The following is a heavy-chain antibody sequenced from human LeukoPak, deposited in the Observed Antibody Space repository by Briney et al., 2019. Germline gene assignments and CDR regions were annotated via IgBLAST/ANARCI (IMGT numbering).Heavy chain of an antibody. Sequence: SETLSLTCSVSGGSIRISHYYWGWIRQPPGKGLEWIGSVYYSGRTDYPPSLKSRITILVDTSKKQFSLKLSSVTAADTAVYYCARVSDYEGSDVVYYYLDVWGKGTTVNISS. D-gene: IGHD4/OR15-4a*01. CDR2: VYYSGRT. J-gene: IGHJ6*03. V-gene: IGHV4-39*07. CDR3: ARVSDYEGSDVVYYYLDV. CDR1: GGSIRISHYY.